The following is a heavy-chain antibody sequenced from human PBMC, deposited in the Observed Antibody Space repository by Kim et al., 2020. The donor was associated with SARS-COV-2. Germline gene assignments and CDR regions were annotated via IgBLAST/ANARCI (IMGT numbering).Heavy chain of an antibody. CDR2: IYHSGST. D-gene: IGHD5-18*01. V-gene: IGHV4-38-2*02. Sequence: SETLSLTCTVSGYSISSGYYWGWIRQPPGKGLEWIGSIYHSGSTYYNPSLKSRVTISVDTSKNQFSLKLSSVTAADTAVYYCASLRGYSYGRFDYWGQGT. CDR1: GYSISSGYY. CDR3: ASLRGYSYGRFDY. J-gene: IGHJ4*02.